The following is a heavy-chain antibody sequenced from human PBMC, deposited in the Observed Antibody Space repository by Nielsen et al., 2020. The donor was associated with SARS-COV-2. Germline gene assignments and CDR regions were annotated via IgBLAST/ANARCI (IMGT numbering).Heavy chain of an antibody. Sequence: GESLKISCAASGFTFDDYAMHWVRQAPGKGLEWVSGINWNGGSTGYADSVKGRFTISRDNAKNSLYLQMNSLRAEDTALYYCAKIGSGWYVNLSDYWGQGTLVTVSS. CDR1: GFTFDDYA. V-gene: IGHV3-20*04. J-gene: IGHJ4*02. CDR2: INWNGGST. D-gene: IGHD6-19*01. CDR3: AKIGSGWYVNLSDY.